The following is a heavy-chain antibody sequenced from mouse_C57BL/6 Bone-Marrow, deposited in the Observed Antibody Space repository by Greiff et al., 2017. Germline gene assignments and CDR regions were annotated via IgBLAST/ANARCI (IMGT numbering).Heavy chain of an antibody. CDR1: GYAFSSYW. CDR2: IYPGDGDT. CDR3: ATIDSSGYVRYFDY. V-gene: IGHV1-80*01. D-gene: IGHD3-2*02. Sequence: VHLVESGAELVKPGASVKISCKASGYAFSSYWMNWVKQRPGKGLEWIGQIYPGDGDTNYNGKFKGKATLTADKSSSTAYMQLSSLTSEDSAVYFCATIDSSGYVRYFDYWGQGTTLTVSS. J-gene: IGHJ2*01.